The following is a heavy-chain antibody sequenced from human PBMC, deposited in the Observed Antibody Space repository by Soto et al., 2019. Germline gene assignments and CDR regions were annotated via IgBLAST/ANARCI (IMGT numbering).Heavy chain of an antibody. D-gene: IGHD5-12*01. J-gene: IGHJ4*02. CDR3: ARGGNTGYVN. V-gene: IGHV4-34*01. CDR2: INHRGST. Sequence: WIRQPPGKGLEWIGEINHRGSTNYNPSLKSRVTISVDTSKNQFSLKLSSATAADTAVYYCARGGNTGYVNSGQGTLVTVSS.